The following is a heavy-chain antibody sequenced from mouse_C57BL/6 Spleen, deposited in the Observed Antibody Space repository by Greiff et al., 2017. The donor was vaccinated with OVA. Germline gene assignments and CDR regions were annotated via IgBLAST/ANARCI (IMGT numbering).Heavy chain of an antibody. D-gene: IGHD1-1*01. CDR1: GYTFTSYW. CDR2: IDTSDSET. V-gene: IGHV1-52*01. CDR3: AREGDYYGRGAMDY. J-gene: IGHJ4*01. Sequence: VQLQQPGAELVRPGSSVKLSCKASGYTFTSYWMHWVKQRPIQGLEWIGNIDTSDSETHYNQKFKDKATLTVDKSSSTAYMQLSSLTSEDSAVYYCAREGDYYGRGAMDYWGQGTSVTVSS.